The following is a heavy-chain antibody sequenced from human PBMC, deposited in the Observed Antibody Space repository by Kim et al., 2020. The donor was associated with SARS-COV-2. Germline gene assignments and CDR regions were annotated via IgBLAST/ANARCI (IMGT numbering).Heavy chain of an antibody. CDR3: AREGIVGATYLDY. D-gene: IGHD1-26*01. J-gene: IGHJ4*02. Sequence: YADSVKGRVTIYRDNSKNTLYLQMNSLRAEDTAVYYCAREGIVGATYLDYWGQGTLVTVSS. V-gene: IGHV3-33*01.